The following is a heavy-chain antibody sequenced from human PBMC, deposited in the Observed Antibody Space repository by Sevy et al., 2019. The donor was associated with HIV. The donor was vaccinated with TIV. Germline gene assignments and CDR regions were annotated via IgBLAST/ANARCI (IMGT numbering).Heavy chain of an antibody. CDR2: IRQDGSEK. Sequence: PGGSLRLSCAASGFTFSSYWMSWVRQVPGKGLEWVANIRQDGSEKYYVDSVKGRFTISRDNVKNSIHLQMNGLRAEDTAIYYCARVTGIAAAFDYWGQGTLVTVSS. J-gene: IGHJ4*02. CDR1: GFTFSSYW. CDR3: ARVTGIAAAFDY. D-gene: IGHD6-13*01. V-gene: IGHV3-7*01.